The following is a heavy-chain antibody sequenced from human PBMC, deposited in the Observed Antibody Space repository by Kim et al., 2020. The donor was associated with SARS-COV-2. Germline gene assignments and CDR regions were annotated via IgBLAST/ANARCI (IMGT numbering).Heavy chain of an antibody. CDR3: VRGRGSGAFLVDY. D-gene: IGHD3-10*01. J-gene: IGHJ4*02. V-gene: IGHV3-43*01. Sequence: YVDAVRGRFTISRDNSKNSLDLQMNSLRTEDTAFYYCVRGRGSGAFLVDYWGQGTLVTVSS.